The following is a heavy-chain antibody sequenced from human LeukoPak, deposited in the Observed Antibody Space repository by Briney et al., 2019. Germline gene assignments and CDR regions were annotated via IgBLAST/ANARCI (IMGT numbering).Heavy chain of an antibody. Sequence: GGSLRLSWAGSGFTFGNYWMHWVRQAPGKGLVWVSRIYTDGSSTDYADSVKGRFTISRDNAKNSLYLQMNSLRAEDTAVYYCARDSSGTTFDYWGQGTLVTVSS. V-gene: IGHV3-74*01. J-gene: IGHJ4*02. CDR1: GFTFGNYW. CDR2: IYTDGSST. CDR3: ARDSSGTTFDY. D-gene: IGHD1-7*01.